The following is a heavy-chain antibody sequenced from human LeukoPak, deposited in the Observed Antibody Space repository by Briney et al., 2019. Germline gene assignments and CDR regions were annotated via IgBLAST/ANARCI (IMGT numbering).Heavy chain of an antibody. CDR3: ARDRYYYGSGSYYNDNWFDP. CDR1: GYTFTSYG. V-gene: IGHV1-18*01. J-gene: IGHJ5*02. CDR2: ISAYNGNT. Sequence: ASVTVSCKASGYTFTSYGISWVRQAPGQGLEWMGWISAYNGNTNYAQKLQGRVTMTTDTSTSTAYMELRSLRSDDTAVYYCARDRYYYGSGSYYNDNWFDPWGQGTLVTVSS. D-gene: IGHD3-10*01.